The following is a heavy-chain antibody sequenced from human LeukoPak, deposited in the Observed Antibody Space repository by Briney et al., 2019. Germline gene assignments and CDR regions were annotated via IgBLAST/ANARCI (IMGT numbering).Heavy chain of an antibody. CDR3: ARDPTPSY. J-gene: IGHJ4*02. CDR2: IYYSGST. CDR1: GGSISGCF. Sequence: PSETLSLTCTVSGGSISGCFWSWIRQPPGKGLEWIGYIYYSGSTNYNPSLRSRVTMSVDTSNNQFSLKLTSVTAAYTAVYYCARDPTPSYWGQGTLVTVSS. V-gene: IGHV4-59*01.